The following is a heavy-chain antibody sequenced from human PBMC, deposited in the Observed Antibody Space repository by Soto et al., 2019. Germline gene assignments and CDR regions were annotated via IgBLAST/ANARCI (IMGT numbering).Heavy chain of an antibody. CDR1: GFTFTNAW. CDR3: TLHIVVVTSVHNYFNH. CDR2: IKSKTDGETT. J-gene: IGHJ4*02. Sequence: GGSLRLSCAASGFTFTNAWMSWVRQAPGKXLEWVGRIKSKTDGETTDFAAPVKGRFTISRDDSRNTVYLELNSLQIEDTAMYYCTLHIVVVTSVHNYFNHWGQGTLVTVSS. V-gene: IGHV3-15*01. D-gene: IGHD2-21*02.